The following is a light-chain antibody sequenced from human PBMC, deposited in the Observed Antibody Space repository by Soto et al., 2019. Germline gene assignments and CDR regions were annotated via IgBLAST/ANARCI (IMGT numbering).Light chain of an antibody. V-gene: IGKV3-20*01. CDR3: KQYGSSPPIT. Sequence: EIVLTQSPGTLSLSPGERATLSCSASQSVSSSYLAWYQQKPGQAPRLLIYVASSRATGIPDRFSGSGSGTDFTLTISRLEPEDFAVYYCKQYGSSPPITFGQGKRLEIK. CDR1: QSVSSSY. J-gene: IGKJ5*01. CDR2: VAS.